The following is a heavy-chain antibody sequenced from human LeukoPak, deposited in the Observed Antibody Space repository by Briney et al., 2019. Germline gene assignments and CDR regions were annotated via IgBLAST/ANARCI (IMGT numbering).Heavy chain of an antibody. Sequence: GGPLRLSCAASGFTFSSYAMHWVRQAPGKGLEYVSAISSNGGSTYYANSVKGRFTISRDNSKNTLYLQMGSLRAEDMAVYYCARDWTVAVAGTDYWGQGTLVTVSS. CDR2: ISSNGGST. D-gene: IGHD6-19*01. J-gene: IGHJ4*02. CDR1: GFTFSSYA. V-gene: IGHV3-64*01. CDR3: ARDWTVAVAGTDY.